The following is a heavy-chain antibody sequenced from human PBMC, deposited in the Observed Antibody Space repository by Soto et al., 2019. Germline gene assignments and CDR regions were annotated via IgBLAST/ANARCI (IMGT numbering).Heavy chain of an antibody. CDR1: GYTFTSYG. D-gene: IGHD5-18*01. Sequence: QVQLVQSGAEVKKPGASVKVSCKASGYTFTSYGISWVRQAPGQGLEWMGWISAYNGNTNYAQKLQGRVPMTTDTSTSTAYMELRSLRSDDTAVYYCARDYEEEDSYGVFDYWGQGTLVTVSS. V-gene: IGHV1-18*01. CDR2: ISAYNGNT. CDR3: ARDYEEEDSYGVFDY. J-gene: IGHJ4*02.